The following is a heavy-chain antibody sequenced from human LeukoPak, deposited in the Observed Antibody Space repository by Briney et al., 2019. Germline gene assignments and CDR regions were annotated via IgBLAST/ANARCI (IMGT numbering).Heavy chain of an antibody. D-gene: IGHD5-12*01. CDR3: ARTIVATTWNFDL. J-gene: IGHJ2*01. CDR2: TYYRSKWYY. CDR1: GDSVSDNNGA. V-gene: IGHV6-1*01. Sequence: SQTLSLTCASSGDSVSDNNGAWNWIRQSPTRGLEWLGRTYYRSKWYYDYAESVKSRITINPDTAKNQFSVQLNSVTPEDTAVYYCARTIVATTWNFDLWGRGTLVIVSS.